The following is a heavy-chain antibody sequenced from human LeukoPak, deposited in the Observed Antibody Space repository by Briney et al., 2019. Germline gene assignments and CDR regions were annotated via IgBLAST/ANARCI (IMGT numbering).Heavy chain of an antibody. Sequence: GGSLRLSCVASGFTVSNKYMSWVRQAPGKGLEWVSVIYSGGPTYYADSVKGRFTISRDNSKNTVYLQMNSLRGEDTAVYFCARGWVVATGGFDMWGQGTMVTVSS. J-gene: IGHJ3*02. V-gene: IGHV3-53*01. CDR2: IYSGGPT. D-gene: IGHD2-8*02. CDR1: GFTVSNKY. CDR3: ARGWVVATGGFDM.